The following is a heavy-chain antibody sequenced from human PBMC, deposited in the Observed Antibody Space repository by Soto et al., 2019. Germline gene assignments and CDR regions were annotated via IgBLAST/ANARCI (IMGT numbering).Heavy chain of an antibody. J-gene: IGHJ3*02. V-gene: IGHV3-30*03. CDR2: ISYHGSSK. CDR3: ATLGPEAFDI. CDR1: GFTFSSYG. Sequence: VQLVESGGGLVQPGGSLRLSCAASGFTFSSYGMHWVRQAPGKGLEWVAVISYHGSSKYYADSVKGRFTISRDNSKNTLYLQTNSLRVEDTAVYYCATLGPEAFDIWGHGTTVTVSS.